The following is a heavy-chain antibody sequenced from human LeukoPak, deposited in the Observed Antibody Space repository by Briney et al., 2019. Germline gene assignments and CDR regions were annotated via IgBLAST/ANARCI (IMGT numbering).Heavy chain of an antibody. V-gene: IGHV4-59*01. Sequence: SETLSLTCTVAGGSISSYYWSWIRQPPGKGLEWIGDIYDSGSTDSNPSLKSRVTISVDTSKNQFSLRLSSVTAADTAVYYCARDKFSTQYRLRLGEFSDWGQGTLVTVSS. CDR1: GGSISSYY. CDR3: ARDKFSTQYRLRLGEFSD. CDR2: IYDSGST. D-gene: IGHD3-16*01. J-gene: IGHJ4*02.